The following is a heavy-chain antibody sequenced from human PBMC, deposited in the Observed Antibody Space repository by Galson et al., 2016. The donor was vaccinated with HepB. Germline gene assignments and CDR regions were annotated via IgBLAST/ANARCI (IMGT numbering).Heavy chain of an antibody. V-gene: IGHV3-48*03. Sequence: SLRLSCAASGFDLSRYEMNWVRKSPGKGLEWLSHISYSNAVSYAAAVKGRFTISRDNARDSLFLEMRNLLVEDTATSYCIRGKNNAWYAYKRSNYYTMEVWGRGTSVIVSS. CDR2: ISYSNAV. J-gene: IGHJ6*02. CDR1: GFDLSRYE. D-gene: IGHD3-10*01. CDR3: IRGKNNAWYAYKRSNYYTMEV.